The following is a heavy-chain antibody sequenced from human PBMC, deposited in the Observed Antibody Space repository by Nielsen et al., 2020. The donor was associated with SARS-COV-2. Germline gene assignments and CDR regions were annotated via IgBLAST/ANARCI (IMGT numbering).Heavy chain of an antibody. V-gene: IGHV3-33*01. CDR2: MWYHGGDE. D-gene: IGHD3/OR15-3a*01. J-gene: IGHJ5*02. CDR1: GFTLSSHG. Sequence: GGSLRLSCEASGFTLSSHGMHWVRQPPGKGLEWVAHMWYHGGDENYADSVRGRFTISRDLSKNTVYLQMGSLRVEDTAVYYCARDLTFGAYWFDPWSQGTLVTVSS. CDR3: ARDLTFGAYWFDP.